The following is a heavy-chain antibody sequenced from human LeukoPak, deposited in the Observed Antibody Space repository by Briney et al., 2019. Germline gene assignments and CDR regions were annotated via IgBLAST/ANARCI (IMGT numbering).Heavy chain of an antibody. V-gene: IGHV1-2*02. D-gene: IGHD3-10*01. J-gene: IGHJ4*02. Sequence: ASVKVSCKASRYTFTAYYMHWVRQAPGQGLESMGWIDPNSGSTKYAEKFQGRVTMTRDTSISTAYMELSRLISDDTAVYYCARGPNHYGSGRNYFDDWGQGTPVSVPS. CDR1: RYTFTAYY. CDR3: ARGPNHYGSGRNYFDD. CDR2: IDPNSGST.